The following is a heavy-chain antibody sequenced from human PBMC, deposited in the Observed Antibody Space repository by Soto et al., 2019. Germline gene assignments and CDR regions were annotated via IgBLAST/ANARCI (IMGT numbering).Heavy chain of an antibody. J-gene: IGHJ6*02. V-gene: IGHV3-74*01. CDR2: INSDGSST. Sequence: PGGSLRLSCAASGFTFSSYWMHWVRQAPGKGLVWVSRINSDGSSTSYADSVKGLFTISRDNAKNTLYLQMNSLRAEDTAVYYCASGSYRITGTNYGMDVWGQGTTVTVSS. CDR1: GFTFSSYW. CDR3: ASGSYRITGTNYGMDV. D-gene: IGHD1-20*01.